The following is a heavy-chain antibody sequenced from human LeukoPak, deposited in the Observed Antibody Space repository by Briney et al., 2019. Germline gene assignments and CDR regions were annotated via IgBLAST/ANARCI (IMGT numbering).Heavy chain of an antibody. V-gene: IGHV3-23*01. CDR3: AKVRSMIVVVRDAFDI. CDR2: ISGSGGST. D-gene: IGHD3-22*01. CDR1: GFTFSSYA. J-gene: IGHJ3*02. Sequence: PGGSLRLSCAASGFTFSSYAMSWVRQAPGKGLEWVSAISGSGGSTYYADSVKGRFTISRDDSKNTLYLQVNSLRAEDTAVYYCAKVRSMIVVVRDAFDIWGQGTMVTVSS.